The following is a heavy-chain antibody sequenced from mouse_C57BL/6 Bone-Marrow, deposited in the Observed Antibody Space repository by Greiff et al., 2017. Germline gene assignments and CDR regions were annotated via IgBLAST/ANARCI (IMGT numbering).Heavy chain of an antibody. D-gene: IGHD1-1*02. CDR2: IYPGSGST. V-gene: IGHV1-55*01. J-gene: IGHJ4*01. Sequence: QVQLQQPGAELVKPGASVKMSCKASGYTFTSYWITWVKQRPGQGLEWIGDIYPGSGSTNYNEKFKRKATLTVDTTSSTAYMQLSSLTSEDSAVYYCARGLVYYYAMDYWGQGTSVTVSS. CDR1: GYTFTSYW. CDR3: ARGLVYYYAMDY.